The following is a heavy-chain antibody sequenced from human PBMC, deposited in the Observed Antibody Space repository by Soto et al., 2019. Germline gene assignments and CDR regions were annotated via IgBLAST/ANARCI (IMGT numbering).Heavy chain of an antibody. CDR1: GGSISSSSYY. Sequence: QLQLQESGPGLVKPSETLSLTCTVSGGSISSSSYYWGWIRQPPGKGLEWIGSIYYSGSTYYNPSLKSRVPISVDTSKNQFSLKLSSVTAADTAVYYCARSLAVAANFDYWGQGTLVTVSS. CDR2: IYYSGST. D-gene: IGHD6-19*01. V-gene: IGHV4-39*01. CDR3: ARSLAVAANFDY. J-gene: IGHJ4*02.